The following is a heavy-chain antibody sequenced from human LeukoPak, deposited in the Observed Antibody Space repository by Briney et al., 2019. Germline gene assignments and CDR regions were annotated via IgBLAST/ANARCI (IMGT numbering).Heavy chain of an antibody. D-gene: IGHD2-21*02. CDR3: TRGGGDPGYYYYGMDV. CDR2: IRSKAYGGTT. Sequence: GGSLRLSCTASGFTFGDYAMSWFRQAPGKGLEWVGFIRSKAYGGTTEYAASVKGRFTISRDDSKSIAYLQMNSLKTEDTAVYYCTRGGGDPGYYYYGMDVWGQGTTVTVSS. V-gene: IGHV3-49*03. CDR1: GFTFGDYA. J-gene: IGHJ6*02.